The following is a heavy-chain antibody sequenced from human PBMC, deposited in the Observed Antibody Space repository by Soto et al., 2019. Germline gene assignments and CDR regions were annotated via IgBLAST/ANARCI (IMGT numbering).Heavy chain of an antibody. CDR3: ARVATAMVDY. CDR1: GGSISSSGYY. J-gene: IGHJ4*02. CDR2: IYYSGNT. D-gene: IGHD5-18*01. V-gene: IGHV4-39*07. Sequence: PSETLSLTCTVSGGSISSSGYYWGWIRQPPGKGLEWIGTIYYSGNTNYNPSLKSRVTISVDTSKNQFSLKLSSVTAADTAVYYCARVATAMVDYWGQGILVTVSS.